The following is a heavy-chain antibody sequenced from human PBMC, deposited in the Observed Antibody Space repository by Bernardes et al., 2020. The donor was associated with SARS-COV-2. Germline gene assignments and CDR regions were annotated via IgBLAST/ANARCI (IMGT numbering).Heavy chain of an antibody. CDR2: INTNTGNP. CDR1: GYTFPSYA. V-gene: IGHV7-4-1*02. D-gene: IGHD3-10*01. Sequence: ASVKVSCKASGYTFPSYAMNWVRQAPGQGLEWMGWINTNTGNPTYAQGFTGRFVFSLDTSVSTAYLQISSLKAEDTAVYYCARPPGDLLWFGELGHWGQGTLVTVSS. CDR3: ARPPGDLLWFGELGH. J-gene: IGHJ4*02.